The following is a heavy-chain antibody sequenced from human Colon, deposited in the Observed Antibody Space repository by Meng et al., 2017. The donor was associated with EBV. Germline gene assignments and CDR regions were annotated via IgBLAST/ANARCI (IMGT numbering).Heavy chain of an antibody. J-gene: IGHJ4*02. CDR2: IYYSGST. V-gene: IGHV4-31*03. CDR1: GGSVSSGGYY. CDR3: ARVSSGWDYFDY. D-gene: IGHD6-19*01. Sequence: QQPACGPLLVNPSQPSSVPCPASGGSVSSGGYYWTWIRQHPGKGLEWFGHIYYSGSTFYNPSLKRRVIISIDTSKNQFSLNLRSVTAADTAVYYCARVSSGWDYFDYWGQGTLVTVSS.